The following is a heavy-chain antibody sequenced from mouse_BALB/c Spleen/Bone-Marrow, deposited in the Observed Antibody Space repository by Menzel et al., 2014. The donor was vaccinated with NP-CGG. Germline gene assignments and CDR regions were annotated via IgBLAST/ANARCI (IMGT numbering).Heavy chain of an antibody. CDR1: GYTFTEYT. CDR2: INPNNGGT. D-gene: IGHD3-3*01. CDR3: ERLGGLSGDLAY. Sequence: EVQLQQSGPELVKPGASVKISCKTSGYTFTEYTMHWVKQSHGKSLEWIGGINPNNGGTSYNHKFKGKATLTVDKSSSTAYMELRSLTAEDAAVYYCERLGGLSGDLAYWGKGPLVTVSA. J-gene: IGHJ3*01. V-gene: IGHV1-22*01.